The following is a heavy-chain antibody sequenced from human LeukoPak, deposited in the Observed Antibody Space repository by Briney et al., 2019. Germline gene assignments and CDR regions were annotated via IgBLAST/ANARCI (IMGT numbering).Heavy chain of an antibody. CDR2: INHSGST. V-gene: IGHV4-34*01. CDR1: GGSFSGYY. Sequence: SETLSLTCAVYGGSFSGYYWSWIRQPPGKGLEWIGEINHSGSTNYDPSLKSRVTISVDTSKNQFSLKLSSVTAADTAVYYCARLTKNDSGSFRFGKKKRGYMDVWGKGTTVTVSS. D-gene: IGHD3-10*01. CDR3: ARLTKNDSGSFRFGKKKRGYMDV. J-gene: IGHJ6*03.